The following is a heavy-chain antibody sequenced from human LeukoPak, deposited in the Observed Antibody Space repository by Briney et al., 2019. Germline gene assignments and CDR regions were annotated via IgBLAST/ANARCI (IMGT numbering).Heavy chain of an antibody. CDR3: AKSPQVATIVY. D-gene: IGHD5-12*01. Sequence: QTGGSLRLSCAASGFTFSSYAMTWVRQAPGKGLEWVSAISGSGGSTYYADSVKGRFTISRDNSKNTLYLQMNSLRAEDTAVYYCAKSPQVATIVYWGQGTLVTVSS. CDR2: ISGSGGST. CDR1: GFTFSSYA. V-gene: IGHV3-23*01. J-gene: IGHJ4*02.